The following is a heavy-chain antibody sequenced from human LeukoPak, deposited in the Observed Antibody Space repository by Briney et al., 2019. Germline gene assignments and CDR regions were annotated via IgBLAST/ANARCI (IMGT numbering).Heavy chain of an antibody. CDR3: ARDLGSGWYQGWFDP. CDR2: ISYDGSNK. V-gene: IGHV3-30-3*01. Sequence: GRSLRLSCAASGFTFSSYAMHWVRQAPGKGLEWVAVISYDGSNKYYADSVKGRFTISIDNSKNTLYLQMNSLRAEDTAVYYCARDLGSGWYQGWFDPWGQGTLVTVSS. CDR1: GFTFSSYA. J-gene: IGHJ5*02. D-gene: IGHD6-19*01.